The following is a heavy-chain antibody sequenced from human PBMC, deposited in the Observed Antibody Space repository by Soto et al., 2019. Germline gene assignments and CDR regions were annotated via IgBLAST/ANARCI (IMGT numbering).Heavy chain of an antibody. D-gene: IGHD3-10*01. CDR1: GFTFTNYP. V-gene: IGHV3-23*01. CDR3: AKRPLKFEGSYFDY. Sequence: EVRVLDSGGGLVQPGGSLRLXCAASGFTFTNYPMAWVRQAPAKGLEWVSTISGSGGSTFYADSVKGRFTISXXXXXXXXXLQMNSLRVEDTAVYYCAKRPLKFEGSYFDYWGQGTLVTVSS. CDR2: ISGSGGST. J-gene: IGHJ4*02.